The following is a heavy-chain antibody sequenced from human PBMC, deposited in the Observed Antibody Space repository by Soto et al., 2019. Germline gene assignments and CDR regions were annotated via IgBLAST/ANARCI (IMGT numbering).Heavy chain of an antibody. CDR3: ARELYTNYYGSGSYLDY. V-gene: IGHV3-33*01. D-gene: IGHD3-10*01. CDR2: IWYDGSNK. Sequence: GGSLRLSCEASGFTFSSYGMHWVRQAPGKGLEGGAVIWYDGSNKYYADSVKGRFTISRDNSKNTLYLQMNSLRAEDTAVYYCARELYTNYYGSGSYLDYWGQGTLVTVSS. CDR1: GFTFSSYG. J-gene: IGHJ4*02.